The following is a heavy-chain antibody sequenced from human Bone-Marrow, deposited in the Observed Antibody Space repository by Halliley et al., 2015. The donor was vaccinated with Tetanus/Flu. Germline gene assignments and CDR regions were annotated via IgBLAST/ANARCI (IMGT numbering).Heavy chain of an antibody. J-gene: IGHJ4*02. Sequence: ASAIYSGGSTYSADSVKGRFTISTDKSKNTLYLQMNSLRVEDTAVYYCARLVTAWHYFDYWGQGALVTVSS. D-gene: IGHD2-21*02. CDR3: ARLVTAWHYFDY. V-gene: IGHV3-53*01. CDR2: IYSGGST.